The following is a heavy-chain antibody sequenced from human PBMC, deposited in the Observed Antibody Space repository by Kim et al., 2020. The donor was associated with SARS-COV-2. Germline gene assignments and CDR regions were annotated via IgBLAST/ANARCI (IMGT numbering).Heavy chain of an antibody. CDR1: GFTFSSYS. D-gene: IGHD2-21*02. V-gene: IGHV3-21*04. J-gene: IGHJ5*02. CDR3: ASDYCGGDCWVDP. CDR2: ISSSSSYI. Sequence: GGSLRLSCAASGFTFSSYSMNWVRQAPGKGLEWVSSISSSSSYIYYADSVKGRFTISRDNAKNSLYLQMNSLRAEDTAVYYCASDYCGGDCWVDPWGQGTLVTVSS.